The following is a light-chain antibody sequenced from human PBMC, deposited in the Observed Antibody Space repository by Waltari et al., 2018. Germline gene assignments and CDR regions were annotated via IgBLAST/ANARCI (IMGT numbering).Light chain of an antibody. CDR2: ATS. Sequence: DIQVTQSPSSLSASLGDRVTITCRESQSMISFLNWYQQKPGKAPRLLTSATSNLQSGVPSRFSGSGSGADCTLTINSLQPEDFATYYCLQSYSLSLFTFGPGTRVDIK. V-gene: IGKV1-39*01. CDR1: QSMISF. CDR3: LQSYSLSLFT. J-gene: IGKJ3*01.